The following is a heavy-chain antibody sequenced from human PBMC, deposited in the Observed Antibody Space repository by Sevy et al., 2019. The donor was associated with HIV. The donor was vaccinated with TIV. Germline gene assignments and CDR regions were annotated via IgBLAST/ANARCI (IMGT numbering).Heavy chain of an antibody. V-gene: IGHV3-30-3*01. CDR2: ISYDGSNK. J-gene: IGHJ6*02. D-gene: IGHD5-18*01. CDR3: ARDRVYSYGPGAYYYYGMDV. CDR1: GFTFSSYA. Sequence: GGSLRLSCAASGFTFSSYAMHWVRQAPGKGLEWVAVISYDGSNKYYADSVKGRFTISRDNSKNTLYLQMNRLRAKDTAVYYCARDRVYSYGPGAYYYYGMDVWGQGTTVTVSS.